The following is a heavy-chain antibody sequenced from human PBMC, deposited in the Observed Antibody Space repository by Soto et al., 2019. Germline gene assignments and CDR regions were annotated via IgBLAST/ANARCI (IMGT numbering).Heavy chain of an antibody. CDR3: ARAGTAIFFDY. V-gene: IGHV6-1*01. D-gene: IGHD3-10*01. J-gene: IGHJ4*02. CDR1: GDSVSSNSAA. Sequence: SQTLSLTCAISGDSVSSNSAAWTWLRQSPSRGLEWLGRTYYRSKWYNDYAVSVKSRITINPDTSKNQFSLQLNSVTPEDTALYYCARAGTAIFFDYCGQGTLVTVSA. CDR2: TYYRSKWYN.